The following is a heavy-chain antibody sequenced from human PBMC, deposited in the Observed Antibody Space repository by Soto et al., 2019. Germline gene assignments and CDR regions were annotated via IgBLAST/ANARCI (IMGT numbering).Heavy chain of an antibody. CDR1: GGTFSSYT. Sequence: QVQLVQSGAEVKKPGSSVKVSCKASGGTFSSYTISWVRQAPGQGLEWMGRIIPILGIANYAQKFQGRVTITAVKSTSTAYMELSSLRSEDTAVYYCAREAGKEYSSSSPFFDYWGQGTLVTVSS. CDR2: IIPILGIA. J-gene: IGHJ4*02. V-gene: IGHV1-69*08. D-gene: IGHD6-6*01. CDR3: AREAGKEYSSSSPFFDY.